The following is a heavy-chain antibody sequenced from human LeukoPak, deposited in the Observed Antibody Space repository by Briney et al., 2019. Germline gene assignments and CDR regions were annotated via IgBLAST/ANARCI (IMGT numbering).Heavy chain of an antibody. CDR1: GFTFSTYW. CDR2: IKQDGSEK. J-gene: IGHJ5*02. V-gene: IGHV3-7*03. Sequence: GGSLRLSCVASGFTFSTYWITWVRQAPGKGLEWVANIKQDGSEKYYVDSVKGRFTISRDNAKNSLYLQMNSLRAEDTAVYYCAKDPYYYGSGSYPNWFDPWGQGTLVTVSS. CDR3: AKDPYYYGSGSYPNWFDP. D-gene: IGHD3-10*01.